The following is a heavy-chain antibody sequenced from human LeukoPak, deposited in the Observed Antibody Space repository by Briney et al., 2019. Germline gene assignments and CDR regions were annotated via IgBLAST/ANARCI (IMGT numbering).Heavy chain of an antibody. CDR3: ARDALRYNYYDSSAQLKGSRLFDY. CDR2: ISSSSTYK. CDR1: GFTFSSYS. D-gene: IGHD3-22*01. J-gene: IGHJ4*02. Sequence: PGGSLRLSCAASGFTFSSYSMNWVRQALGKGLEWVSSISSSSTYKYYAESVKGRFTISRDNDKNSLYLRMNSLRAEDTAVYYCARDALRYNYYDSSAQLKGSRLFDYWGQGTLVTVSS. V-gene: IGHV3-21*01.